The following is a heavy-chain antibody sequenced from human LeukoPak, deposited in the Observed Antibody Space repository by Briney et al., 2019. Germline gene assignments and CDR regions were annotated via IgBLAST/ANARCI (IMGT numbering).Heavy chain of an antibody. Sequence: KPSETLSLTCAGYGGAFSGYYWGWIRQPPGKGAEGIGEINHSGSTNYNPSLKSRVTISVDTSKNQFSLKLSSVTAADTAVYYCARIESGYYYYYMDVWGKGTTVTISS. CDR1: GGAFSGYY. V-gene: IGHV4-34*01. CDR3: ARIESGYYYYYMDV. D-gene: IGHD5-24*01. CDR2: INHSGST. J-gene: IGHJ6*03.